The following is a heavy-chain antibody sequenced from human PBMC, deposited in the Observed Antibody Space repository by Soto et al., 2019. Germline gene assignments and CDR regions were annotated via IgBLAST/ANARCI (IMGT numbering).Heavy chain of an antibody. V-gene: IGHV3-49*04. D-gene: IGHD6-13*01. J-gene: IGHJ4*02. CDR3: TIKTGYSSSWYPYYFDH. Sequence: LRLSCIGSGFTFGDYAMSWVRQAPGKGLEWVGFIKSKGYGGTTEYAASVKGRFTISRDDSKSIAYLQMNSLKTEDTAVYYCTIKTGYSSSWYPYYFDHWGQGALVTVYS. CDR2: IKSKGYGGTT. CDR1: GFTFGDYA.